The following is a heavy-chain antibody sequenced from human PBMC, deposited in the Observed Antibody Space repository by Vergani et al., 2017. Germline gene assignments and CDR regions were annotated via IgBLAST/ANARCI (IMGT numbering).Heavy chain of an antibody. D-gene: IGHD3-22*01. V-gene: IGHV4-31*03. Sequence: QVQLQESGPGLVKPPQTLSLTCSVPGDSTRSGVHYWNWTRHHPGKGLECIGYIYSIGSTHHNPSLRRRINLSVDTSKNQFSLKLNSVTAADTAMYYCARMGGYDEGDAFRIGYFDSWGPGILVAVSS. CDR1: GDSTRSGVHY. CDR2: IYSIGST. CDR3: ARMGGYDEGDAFRIGYFDS. J-gene: IGHJ4*02.